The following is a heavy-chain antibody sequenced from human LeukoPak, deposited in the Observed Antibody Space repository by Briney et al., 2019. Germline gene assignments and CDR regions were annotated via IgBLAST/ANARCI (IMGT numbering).Heavy chain of an antibody. J-gene: IGHJ4*02. CDR1: GGSISSSRTYY. Sequence: SETLSLTCTVSGGSISSSRTYYWGWVRQPPGKGLEWIGSIYYDGNTYYNPSLKSRVTISVDTSKNQFSLRQSSVTAADTAVYYCARDFYGSGIYFDYCGQGILVTVSS. CDR3: ARDFYGSGIYFDY. D-gene: IGHD3-10*01. V-gene: IGHV4-39*07. CDR2: IYYDGNT.